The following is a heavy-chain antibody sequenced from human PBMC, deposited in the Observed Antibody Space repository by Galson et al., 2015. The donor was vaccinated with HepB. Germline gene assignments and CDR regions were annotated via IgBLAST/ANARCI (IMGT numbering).Heavy chain of an antibody. J-gene: IGHJ5*02. D-gene: IGHD6-6*01. CDR2: IYYSGST. CDR1: GGSISSSSYY. Sequence: ETLSLTCTVSGGSISSSSYYWGWIRQPPGKGLEWIGSIYYSGSTYYNPSLKSRVTISVDTSKNQFSLKLSSVTAADTAVYYCAPLAARRWMEFDPWGQGTLVTVSS. CDR3: APLAARRWMEFDP. V-gene: IGHV4-39*01.